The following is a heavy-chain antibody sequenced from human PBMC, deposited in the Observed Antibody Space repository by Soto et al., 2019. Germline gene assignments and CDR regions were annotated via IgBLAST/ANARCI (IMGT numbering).Heavy chain of an antibody. Sequence: ASVKVSCKASGYTFTSYDINWVRQATGQGLEWMGWMNPNSGNTGYAQKFQGRVTMTRNTSISTAYMELSSLRSEDTAVYYCARGGYSSSWYQLLPYYYYMDVWGKGTTVTVSS. V-gene: IGHV1-8*01. CDR2: MNPNSGNT. J-gene: IGHJ6*03. CDR3: ARGGYSSSWYQLLPYYYYMDV. D-gene: IGHD6-13*01. CDR1: GYTFTSYD.